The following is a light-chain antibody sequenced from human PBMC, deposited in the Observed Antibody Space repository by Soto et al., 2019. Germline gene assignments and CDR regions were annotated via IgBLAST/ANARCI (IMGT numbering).Light chain of an antibody. CDR2: EVT. Sequence: QSVLTQPPSASESPGQSVTISCTGTSSDVGGYNYVSWYQQHPGKVPKLMIYEVTKRPSGVPDRFSGSKSGNTASLTVSGLQAEDEADYYCSSYAGSNILVFGGGTKVTVL. V-gene: IGLV2-8*01. CDR1: SSDVGGYNY. J-gene: IGLJ3*02. CDR3: SSYAGSNILV.